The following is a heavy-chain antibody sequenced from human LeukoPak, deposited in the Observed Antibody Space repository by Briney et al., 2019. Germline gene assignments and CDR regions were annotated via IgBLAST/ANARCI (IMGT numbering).Heavy chain of an antibody. V-gene: IGHV3-7*01. J-gene: IGHJ4*02. CDR3: ARSDY. CDR2: INPHGSEK. CDR1: GFSFSSYW. Sequence: GGSLRLSCTASGFSFSSYWMNWFRQAPGKGLEWVANINPHGSEKNYVDSVKGRFTISRDRTINSLFLQMGNLRAEDTAVYYCARSDYWGQGILVTVSS.